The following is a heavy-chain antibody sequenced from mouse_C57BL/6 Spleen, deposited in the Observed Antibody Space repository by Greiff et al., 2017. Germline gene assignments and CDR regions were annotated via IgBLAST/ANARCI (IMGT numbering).Heavy chain of an antibody. V-gene: IGHV1-81*01. CDR3: AGIYYGHDGGGFAY. CDR2: IYPRSGNT. D-gene: IGHD2-2*01. J-gene: IGHJ3*01. CDR1: GYTFTSYG. Sequence: VQLQQSGAELARPGASVKLSCKASGYTFTSYGISWVKQRTGQGLEWIGEIYPRSGNTYYNEKFKGKATLTADKSSSTAYMELRSLTSEDSAVYFCAGIYYGHDGGGFAYWGQGTLVTVSA.